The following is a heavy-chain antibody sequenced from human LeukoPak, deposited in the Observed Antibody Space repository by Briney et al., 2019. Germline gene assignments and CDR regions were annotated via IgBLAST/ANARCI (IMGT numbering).Heavy chain of an antibody. CDR1: GFTFSSFG. CDR3: ARAGYCSGGSCYGSDY. V-gene: IGHV3-33*01. CDR2: IWYDGSIQ. D-gene: IGHD2-15*01. Sequence: QPGRSLTLSCAASGFTFSSFGMHWVRQAPGKGLEWVAAIWYDGSIQYYADSVKGRFTISRDNSKNTLYLQMDSLRAEDTAVYYCARAGYCSGGSCYGSDYWGQGTLVSVSS. J-gene: IGHJ4*02.